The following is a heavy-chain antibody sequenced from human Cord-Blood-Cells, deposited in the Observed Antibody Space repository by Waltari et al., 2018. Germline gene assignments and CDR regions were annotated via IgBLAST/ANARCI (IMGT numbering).Heavy chain of an antibody. D-gene: IGHD3-10*01. J-gene: IGHJ6*03. CDR2: ISSSSSYI. V-gene: IGHV3-21*01. Sequence: EVQLVESGGGLVKPGGSLRLSCAASGFTFSSYSMNWVRPAPGKGLEWVSSISSSSSYIYYADSVKGRFTISRDNAKNSLYLQMNSLRAEDTAVYYCARGRNYYYYMDVWGKGTTVTVSS. CDR1: GFTFSSYS. CDR3: ARGRNYYYYMDV.